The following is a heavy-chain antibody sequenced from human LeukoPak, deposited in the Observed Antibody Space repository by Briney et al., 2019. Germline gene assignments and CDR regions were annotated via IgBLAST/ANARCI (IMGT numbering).Heavy chain of an antibody. CDR1: GFTFSSYS. D-gene: IGHD1-26*01. J-gene: IGHJ4*02. V-gene: IGHV3-21*01. Sequence: GGSLRLSCVVSGFTFSSYSMNWVRQAPGKGLEWVSSISSSPYIYYADSVKGQFTVSRDNAKNSLYLQMNSLRAEDTAVYYCARDGVVGATSIYYFDYWGQGTLVTVSS. CDR3: ARDGVVGATSIYYFDY. CDR2: ISSSPYI.